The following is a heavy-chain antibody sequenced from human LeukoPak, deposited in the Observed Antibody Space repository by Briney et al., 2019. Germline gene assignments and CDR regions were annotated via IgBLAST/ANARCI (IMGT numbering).Heavy chain of an antibody. CDR1: GFTFSSYG. D-gene: IGHD3-3*01. J-gene: IGHJ4*02. Sequence: PGGSLRLSCAASGFTFSSYGMNWVRPAPGKGLEWVSAISGSGGSTYYADSVKGRFTISRDNSNNPLYLQMNSLRADDTAIYYCAQGDGTYYDFWSGSFVDYWGQGTLVTVSS. CDR3: AQGDGTYYDFWSGSFVDY. V-gene: IGHV3-23*01. CDR2: ISGSGGST.